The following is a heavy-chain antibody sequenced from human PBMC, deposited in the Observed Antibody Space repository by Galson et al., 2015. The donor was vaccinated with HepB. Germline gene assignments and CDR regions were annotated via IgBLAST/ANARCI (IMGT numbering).Heavy chain of an antibody. V-gene: IGHV3-48*04. CDR2: VSTNGATI. CDR1: GFTFSSHT. J-gene: IGHJ3*02. D-gene: IGHD3-22*01. CDR3: ATVLFGSGAYWTFEI. Sequence: SLRLSCAASGFTFSSHTMSWVRQTPGQGLQWISYVSTNGATIHYADSVQGRFTVARDNAENTMFLQMNSLRAEDTAVYYCATVLFGSGAYWTFEIWGHGTMVTVSA.